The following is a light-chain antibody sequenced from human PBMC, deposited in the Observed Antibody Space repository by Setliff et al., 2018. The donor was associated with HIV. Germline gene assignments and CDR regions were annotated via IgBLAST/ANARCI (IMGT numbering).Light chain of an antibody. J-gene: IGLJ1*01. Sequence: QSVLTQPPSVSGAPGQRVTISCTGSSSNIGAGYDVHWYQQLPGTASKLLIYGNNNRPSGVPDRFSGSKSGTSASLAITGLQAEDEADYYCQSYDNSLSGSGVFGTGTKVTVL. CDR2: GNN. CDR1: SSNIGAGYD. CDR3: QSYDNSLSGSGV. V-gene: IGLV1-40*01.